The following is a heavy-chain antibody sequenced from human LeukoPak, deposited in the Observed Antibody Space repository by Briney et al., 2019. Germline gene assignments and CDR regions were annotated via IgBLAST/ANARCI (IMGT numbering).Heavy chain of an antibody. CDR3: VRPYGGNSGGDY. D-gene: IGHD4-23*01. Sequence: ASVKVSCKASGYTFTSYYMHWVRQAPGQGLDWMGVIIPSGGGTGYAQEVQGRVTMTRDTSTSTLYLELRSLISEDTAVYYCVRPYGGNSGGDYWGQGTLVTVS. CDR2: IIPSGGGT. V-gene: IGHV1-46*01. CDR1: GYTFTSYY. J-gene: IGHJ4*02.